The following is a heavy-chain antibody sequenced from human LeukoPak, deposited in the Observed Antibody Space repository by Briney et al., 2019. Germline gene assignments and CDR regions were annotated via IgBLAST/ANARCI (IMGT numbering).Heavy chain of an antibody. Sequence: SETLSLTCTVSGGSISSYYWNWIRQPPGKGLEWIGYIYYSGINNYNPSLKSRVTISVDTSKSQFSLKLSSVTAADTALYYCARAGRWEGRPHAFDIWGQGTMVTVSS. CDR2: IYYSGIN. V-gene: IGHV4-59*01. CDR1: GGSISSYY. D-gene: IGHD1-26*01. CDR3: ARAGRWEGRPHAFDI. J-gene: IGHJ3*02.